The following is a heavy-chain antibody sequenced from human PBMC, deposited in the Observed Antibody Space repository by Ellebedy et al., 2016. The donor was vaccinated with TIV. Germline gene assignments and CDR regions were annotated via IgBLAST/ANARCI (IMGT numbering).Heavy chain of an antibody. Sequence: GESLKISCAASGFTFSSYAMSWVRQAPGKGLEWVSAISGSGGSTYYADSVKGRFTISRDNSKNTLYLQMNSLRAEDTAVYYCVSYSSSWTGYDWYFDLWGRGTLVTVSS. CDR3: VSYSSSWTGYDWYFDL. CDR2: ISGSGGST. CDR1: GFTFSSYA. D-gene: IGHD6-13*01. V-gene: IGHV3-23*01. J-gene: IGHJ2*01.